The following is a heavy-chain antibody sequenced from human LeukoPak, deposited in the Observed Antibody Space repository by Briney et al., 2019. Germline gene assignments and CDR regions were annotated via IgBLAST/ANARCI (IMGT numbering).Heavy chain of an antibody. D-gene: IGHD3-3*01. J-gene: IGHJ5*02. V-gene: IGHV4-39*07. Sequence: SETLSLTCIVSGGSISSSTYFWGWIRQPPGKGLEWIGIISYNGTTYYNPSLKSRVTISVDTSMNQFSLKLSSVTAADTAVYYCARDFWSGSNWFDPWGQGTLVTVSS. CDR1: GGSISSSTYF. CDR3: ARDFWSGSNWFDP. CDR2: ISYNGTT.